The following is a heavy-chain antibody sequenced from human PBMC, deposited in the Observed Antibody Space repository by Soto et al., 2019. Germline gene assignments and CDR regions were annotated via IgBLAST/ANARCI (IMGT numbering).Heavy chain of an antibody. CDR3: ARDRDDFWSGYPVGYFDY. D-gene: IGHD3-3*01. J-gene: IGHJ4*02. CDR2: ISSSSSYI. Sequence: GSLRLSCAASGFTFSSYSMNWVRQAPGKGLEWVSSISSSSSYIYYADSVKGRFTISRDNAKNSLYLQMNSLRAEDTAVYYCARDRDDFWSGYPVGYFDYWGQGTLVTVSS. V-gene: IGHV3-21*01. CDR1: GFTFSSYS.